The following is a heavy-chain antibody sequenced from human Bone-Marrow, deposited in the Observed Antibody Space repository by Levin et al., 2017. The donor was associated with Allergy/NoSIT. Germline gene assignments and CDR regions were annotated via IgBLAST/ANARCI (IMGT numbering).Heavy chain of an antibody. CDR1: GYSFSRYD. CDR2: LNPNSGNT. V-gene: IGHV1-8*01. CDR3: ARGLLLYPHAFDI. J-gene: IGHJ3*02. D-gene: IGHD2-2*02. Sequence: LGESLKISCKATGYSFSRYDINWVRQATGQGPEWMGWLNPNSGNTVLAQKFQGRVTLTRNTSISTAYLELSSLRDDDTALYYCARGLLLYPHAFDIWGQGTVVTVSS.